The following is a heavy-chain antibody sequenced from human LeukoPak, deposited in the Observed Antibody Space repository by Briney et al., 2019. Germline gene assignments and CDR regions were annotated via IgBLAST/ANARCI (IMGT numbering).Heavy chain of an antibody. Sequence: GESLKISCKGSGYSFTSYWIGWVRQMPGKGLEWMGIIYPGDSDTRYSPSFQGQVTISADKSISTAYLQWSSLKASDTAMYYCARSLEVATSSSGWFDPWGQGTLVTVSS. CDR3: ARSLEVATSSSGWFDP. CDR2: IYPGDSDT. J-gene: IGHJ5*02. V-gene: IGHV5-51*01. CDR1: GYSFTSYW. D-gene: IGHD5-12*01.